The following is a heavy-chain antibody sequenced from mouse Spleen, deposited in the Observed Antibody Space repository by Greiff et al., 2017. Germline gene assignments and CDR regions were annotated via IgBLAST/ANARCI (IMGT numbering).Heavy chain of an antibody. CDR2: ISSGGGNT. D-gene: IGHD1-1*01. Sequence: DVHLVESGGGLVKLGGSLKLSCAASGFTFSSYAMSWVRQTPEKRLEWVATISSGGGNTYYPDSVKGRFTISRDNAKNTLYLQMSSLKSEDTAMYYCARSYYHGSRKGFSYWGQGSLVSVSA. CDR3: ARSYYHGSRKGFSY. J-gene: IGHJ3*01. CDR1: GFTFSSYA. V-gene: IGHV5-9-3*01.